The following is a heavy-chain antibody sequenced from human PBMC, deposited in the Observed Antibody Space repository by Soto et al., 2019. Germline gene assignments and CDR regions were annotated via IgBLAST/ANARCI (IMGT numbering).Heavy chain of an antibody. V-gene: IGHV4-31*03. Sequence: PSETLSLTCTVSGGSLSRGGYYWSWIRQHPGKGLEWIGCIYYSGSTYYNPSLKSRVTISVDTSQNQFSLRLSSVTAADTAVYYCARSPDYWGQGTLVTVSS. CDR1: GGSLSRGGYY. J-gene: IGHJ4*02. CDR2: IYYSGST. CDR3: ARSPDY.